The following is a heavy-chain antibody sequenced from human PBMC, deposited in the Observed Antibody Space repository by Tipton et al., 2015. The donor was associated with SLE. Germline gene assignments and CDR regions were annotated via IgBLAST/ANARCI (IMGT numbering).Heavy chain of an antibody. CDR2: ISSSSSYT. V-gene: IGHV3-11*06. CDR3: ARDVRRGGGYYYYYMDV. D-gene: IGHD3-16*01. CDR1: GFTFSDYY. Sequence: SLRLSCAASGFTFSDYYMSWIRQAPGKGLEWVLYISSSSSYTNYADSVKGRFTISRDNAKNSLYLQMNSLRAEDTAVYYCARDVRRGGGYYYYYMDVWGKGTTVTVSS. J-gene: IGHJ6*03.